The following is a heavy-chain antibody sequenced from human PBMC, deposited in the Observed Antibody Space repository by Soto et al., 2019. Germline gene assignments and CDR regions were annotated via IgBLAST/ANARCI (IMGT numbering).Heavy chain of an antibody. D-gene: IGHD3-3*01. CDR3: ARGGGVGVAGSAAFDM. CDR1: GYPATAYY. Sequence: QLHLVQSGAVVKKPGASVTVSCSASGYPATAYYMHWVRQAPGRGLEWMGGINPATGAAKYTQTFQGRVTMTRDTSKSTVFMELSGLTSEDTAVFYCARGGGVGVAGSAAFDMWGQGTLVTVSS. CDR2: INPATGAA. J-gene: IGHJ3*02. V-gene: IGHV1-2*02.